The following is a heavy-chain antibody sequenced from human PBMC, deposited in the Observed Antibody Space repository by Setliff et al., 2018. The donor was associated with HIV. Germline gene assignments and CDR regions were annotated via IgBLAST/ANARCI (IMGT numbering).Heavy chain of an antibody. Sequence: QPGGSLRLSCTASGFSLGDFMLTWVRQAPGKGLQWVSDSSPTSSSKLYAESVKGRFTISRDNAKNSLYLQMNSLRVEDTAVYYCARVDFWSGHAFYMDVWGKGTTVTVSS. V-gene: IGHV3-48*01. CDR2: SSPTSSSK. CDR3: ARVDFWSGHAFYMDV. J-gene: IGHJ6*03. D-gene: IGHD3-3*01. CDR1: GFSLGDFM.